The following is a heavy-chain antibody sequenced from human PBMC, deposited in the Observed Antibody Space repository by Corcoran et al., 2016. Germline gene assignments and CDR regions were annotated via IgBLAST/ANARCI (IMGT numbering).Heavy chain of an antibody. J-gene: IGHJ4*02. V-gene: IGHV2-5*01. CDR2: IYWNDDK. D-gene: IGHD3-22*01. CDR1: GFSLSTSGVG. Sequence: QITLKESGPTLVKPTQTLTLTCTFSGFSLSTSGVGVGWIRQPPGKALEWLALIYWNDDKRYSPSLKSRLNITKDNSKNQAVLTMTNMDPVDTATYYFARGRLLGLFDYWGQGTLVTVSS. CDR3: ARGRLLGLFDY.